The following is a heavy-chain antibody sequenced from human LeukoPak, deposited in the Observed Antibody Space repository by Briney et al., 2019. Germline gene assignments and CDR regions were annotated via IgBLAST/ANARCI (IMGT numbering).Heavy chain of an antibody. CDR3: ARGYSNSSFFDYYYYMDV. D-gene: IGHD6-6*01. Sequence: GASVKVSCKASGYTFTSYDINWVRQATGQGLEWMGWMNPNSGNTGYAQKFQGRVTMTRNTSISTAYMELSSLRSEDTAVYYCARGYSNSSFFDYYYYMDVWGKGTTVTVSS. J-gene: IGHJ6*03. V-gene: IGHV1-8*01. CDR1: GYTFTSYD. CDR2: MNPNSGNT.